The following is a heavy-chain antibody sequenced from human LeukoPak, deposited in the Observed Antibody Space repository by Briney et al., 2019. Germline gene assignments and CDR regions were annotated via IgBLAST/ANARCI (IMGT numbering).Heavy chain of an antibody. CDR2: ISSSSNCI. Sequence: GGSLRLSCAASGLTFISYSMNLVRPAPGKGLEWGSSISSSSNCIYYADSVTGRFPTSRDNDKNSLYLQLNSLRAEDTAVYYCATVPHAMVRGVIITEFYFDYWGQGTLVTVSS. J-gene: IGHJ4*02. CDR1: GLTFISYS. CDR3: ATVPHAMVRGVIITEFYFDY. D-gene: IGHD3-10*01. V-gene: IGHV3-21*01.